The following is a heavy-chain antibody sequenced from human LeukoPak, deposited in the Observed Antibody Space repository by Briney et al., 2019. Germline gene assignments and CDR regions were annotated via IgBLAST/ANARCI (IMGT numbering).Heavy chain of an antibody. CDR2: ISGSGGST. D-gene: IGHD3-10*01. J-gene: IGHJ4*02. CDR3: AKDERFGEFPLGTFDC. V-gene: IGHV3-23*01. Sequence: GGSLRLSCAASGFGFTFSTYAMSWVRQAPGKGLDWVAAISGSGGSTYYADSVKGRFTVSRDNSKNTLYLQMNSLRAEDTAVYYCAKDERFGEFPLGTFDCWGQGTLVTVSS. CDR1: GFGFTFSTYA.